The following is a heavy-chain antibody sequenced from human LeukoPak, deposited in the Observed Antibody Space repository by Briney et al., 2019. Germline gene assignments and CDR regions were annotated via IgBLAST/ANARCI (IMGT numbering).Heavy chain of an antibody. J-gene: IGHJ4*02. CDR2: VNHGGTT. D-gene: IGHD4-17*01. CDR3: ARVVYGDSSKDFDY. CDR1: GGSFSGYY. V-gene: IGHV4-34*01. Sequence: SETLSLTCAVYGGSFSGYYWSWIRQPPGKGLEWIGEVNHGGTTNYNPSLKSRVIISTDTSKNQFSLNLNSVTAADTAVYYCARVVYGDSSKDFDYWGQGTLVTVSS.